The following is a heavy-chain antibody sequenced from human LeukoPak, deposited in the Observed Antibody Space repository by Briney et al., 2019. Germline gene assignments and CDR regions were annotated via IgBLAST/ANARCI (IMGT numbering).Heavy chain of an antibody. CDR3: ARDPIVPAAPPLWD. Sequence: PSETLSLTCTVSGGSISSYYWSWIRRPPGKGLEWIGYIYYSGSTSYNPSLKSRVTISVDTSKNQFSLRLNSVTAADTAVYYCARDPIVPAAPPLWDWGQGTLVTVSS. CDR2: IYYSGST. V-gene: IGHV4-59*01. CDR1: GGSISSYY. J-gene: IGHJ4*02. D-gene: IGHD2-2*01.